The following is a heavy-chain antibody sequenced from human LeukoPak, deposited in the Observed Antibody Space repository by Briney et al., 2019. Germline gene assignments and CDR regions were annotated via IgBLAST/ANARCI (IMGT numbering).Heavy chain of an antibody. CDR3: ARGSRGYSYG. V-gene: IGHV4-61*01. D-gene: IGHD5-18*01. Sequence: SETLSLTCTVSGGSVSSGSYYWSWIRQRPGKELEWIGYIYYSASTNYNPSLKSRVTISVDTSNNQFSLKLSSVTAADTAVYYCARGSRGYSYGWGQGTLVTVSS. CDR1: GGSVSSGSYY. J-gene: IGHJ4*02. CDR2: IYYSAST.